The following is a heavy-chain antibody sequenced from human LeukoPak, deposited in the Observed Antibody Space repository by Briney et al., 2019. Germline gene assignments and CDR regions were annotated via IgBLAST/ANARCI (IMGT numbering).Heavy chain of an antibody. V-gene: IGHV3-23*01. CDR1: GFRIRSNS. J-gene: IGHJ4*02. D-gene: IGHD3-3*01. CDR3: AKDEPLDDY. CDR2: ISGSGGST. Sequence: QAGGSLRLSCVVSGFRIRSNSMSWVRQAPGKGLEWVSAISGSGGSTYYADSVKGRFTISRDNSKNTLYLQMNSLRAEDTAVYYCAKDEPLDDYWGQGTLVTVSS.